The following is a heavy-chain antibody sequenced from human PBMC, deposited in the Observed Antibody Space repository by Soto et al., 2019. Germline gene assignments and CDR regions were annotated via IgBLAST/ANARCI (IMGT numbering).Heavy chain of an antibody. CDR3: AIGITQPVDHYVDF. CDR1: GGTFSNYV. Sequence: GASVKVSCKASGGTFSNYVVNWVRQAPGQGLEWMGRIIPISGAANYAQKFQGRVTITADKSTSTSYMELSSLRSEDTAAYYCAIGITQPVDHYVDFWGQGTLVTVSS. V-gene: IGHV1-69*06. CDR2: IIPISGAA. D-gene: IGHD2-21*01. J-gene: IGHJ4*02.